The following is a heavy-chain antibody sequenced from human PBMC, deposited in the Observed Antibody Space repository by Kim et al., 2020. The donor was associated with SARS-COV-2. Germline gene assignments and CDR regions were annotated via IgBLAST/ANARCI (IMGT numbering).Heavy chain of an antibody. CDR3: ARDTPGQKAFDI. J-gene: IGHJ3*02. V-gene: IGHV6-1*01. Sequence: DYDVSVKSRITINPDTSKNQFSLQLNSVTPEDTAVYYCARDTPGQKAFDIWGQGTMVAVSS.